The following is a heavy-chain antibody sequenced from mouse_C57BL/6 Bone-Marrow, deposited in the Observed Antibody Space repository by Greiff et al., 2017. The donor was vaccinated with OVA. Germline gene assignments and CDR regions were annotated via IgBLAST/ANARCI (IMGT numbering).Heavy chain of an antibody. V-gene: IGHV14-2*01. D-gene: IGHD2-4*01. Sequence: EVKLMESGAELVKPGASVKVSCTASGFNIKDYYMHWVKQRTEQGLEWIGRIDPEDGETKYAPKCQGKATITADTSSNTAYLQLSSLTSEDTAVYYCARSDDYDADYWGQGTTLTVSS. J-gene: IGHJ2*01. CDR1: GFNIKDYY. CDR2: IDPEDGET. CDR3: ARSDDYDADY.